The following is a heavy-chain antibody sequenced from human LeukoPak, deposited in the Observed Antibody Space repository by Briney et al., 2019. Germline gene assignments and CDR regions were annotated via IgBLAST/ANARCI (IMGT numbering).Heavy chain of an antibody. D-gene: IGHD6-13*01. CDR1: GFTFSSYS. CDR3: ARVRGSWCLDC. Sequence: GGSLRLPCAASGFTFSSYSMNWVRQAPGKGLEWVSYISKDSTTIYYADSLKGRFTISRDNAKNSLYLQMNSLRAEDTAMYYCARVRGSWCLDCWGQGTLVTVSS. CDR2: ISKDSTTI. J-gene: IGHJ4*02. V-gene: IGHV3-48*01.